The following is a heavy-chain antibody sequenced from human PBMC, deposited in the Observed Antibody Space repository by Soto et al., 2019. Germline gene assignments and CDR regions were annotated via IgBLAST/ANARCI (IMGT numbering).Heavy chain of an antibody. J-gene: IGHJ4*02. CDR3: AKEGGLSAYISSSYYFDY. V-gene: IGHV3-30*18. Sequence: VQLVESGGGVVQPGRSLRLSCAASGFTFSSYGMHWVRQAPGKGLEWVAIISYDGSNTYYADSVKGRFTISRDNSKNTLYLQMNSLRAEDTSVYYCAKEGGLSAYISSSYYFDYWGQGTLVTVSS. D-gene: IGHD3-16*01. CDR1: GFTFSSYG. CDR2: ISYDGSNT.